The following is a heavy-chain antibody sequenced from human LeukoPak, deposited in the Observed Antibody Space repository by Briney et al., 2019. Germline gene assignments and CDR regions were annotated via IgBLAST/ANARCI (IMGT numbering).Heavy chain of an antibody. CDR3: TRDPEGYGMDV. CDR2: IYYSGST. J-gene: IGHJ6*02. V-gene: IGHV4-30-4*01. CDR1: GVSISSGDYF. Sequence: SETLSLTCTVSGVSISSGDYFWSWIRQPPGKGLEWIGYIYYSGSTLYNPSLKSRITISVDTSKNQFSLKLSSVTAADTAVYYCTRDPEGYGMDVWGQGTTVTVSS. D-gene: IGHD1-14*01.